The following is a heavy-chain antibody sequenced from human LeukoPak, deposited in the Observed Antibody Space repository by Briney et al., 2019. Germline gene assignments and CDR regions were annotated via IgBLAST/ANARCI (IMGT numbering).Heavy chain of an antibody. CDR1: GGSISTTSYY. Sequence: PSETLSLTCTVSGGSISTTSYYWGWIRQPPGKGLEWIGSIFYTGATYYSPSLKSRVTISVDTSRNQFSLRLTSVIAADTAVYYCARRPYGGNDYFASWGQGTLVTVSS. V-gene: IGHV4-39*01. J-gene: IGHJ4*02. D-gene: IGHD5-12*01. CDR2: IFYTGAT. CDR3: ARRPYGGNDYFAS.